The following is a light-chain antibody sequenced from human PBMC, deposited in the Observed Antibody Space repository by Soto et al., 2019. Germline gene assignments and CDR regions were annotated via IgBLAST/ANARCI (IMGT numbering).Light chain of an antibody. CDR1: SSDVGGYNY. J-gene: IGLJ2*01. V-gene: IGLV2-8*01. CDR2: EVN. CDR3: SSYAGSNNLV. Sequence: QSALTQPPSASGSPGQSVTISCTGTSSDVGGYNYVSWYQQHPGKAHKLMIYEVNKRPSGVPGRFSGSKSGNTASLAVSGLEAEDEADYYCSSYAGSNNLVFGGGTKLTVL.